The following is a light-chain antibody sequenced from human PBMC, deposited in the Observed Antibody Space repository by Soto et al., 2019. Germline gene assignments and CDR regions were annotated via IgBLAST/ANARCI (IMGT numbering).Light chain of an antibody. V-gene: IGKV3-20*01. CDR1: QSVKTNY. Sequence: EIVLTQSPGTLSLTPGESATLSCRVTQSVKTNYLAWYRQKPGQAPRLLIYDASSRASGIPDRFSGSGSGTDFTLTISRLETEDFAVYYCQEYGSATGTFGQGTKVDI. CDR3: QEYGSATGT. CDR2: DAS. J-gene: IGKJ1*01.